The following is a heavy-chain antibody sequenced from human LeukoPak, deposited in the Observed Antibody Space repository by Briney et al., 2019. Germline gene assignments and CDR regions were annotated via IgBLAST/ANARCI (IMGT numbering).Heavy chain of an antibody. V-gene: IGHV4-39*01. Sequence: SQTLSLTCTVSGGSISSSSYYWGWIRQPPGKGLEWIGSIYYSGSTYYNPSLKSRVTISVDTSKNQFSLKLSSMTAGDTAVYYCARQREMATRDAFDIWGQGTMVTVSS. CDR1: GGSISSSSYY. D-gene: IGHD5-24*01. J-gene: IGHJ3*02. CDR2: IYYSGST. CDR3: ARQREMATRDAFDI.